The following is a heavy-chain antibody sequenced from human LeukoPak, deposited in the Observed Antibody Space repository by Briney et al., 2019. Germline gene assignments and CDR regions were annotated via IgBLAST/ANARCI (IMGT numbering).Heavy chain of an antibody. D-gene: IGHD3-10*01. CDR1: GYTFSDYT. J-gene: IGHJ4*02. V-gene: IGHV1-18*04. Sequence: GASVKVSCKASGYTFSDYTIYWVQQAPGQGLEWMGHVRPGDGDPVYAEKFQGRVTMTTDTSTSTAYMELRSLRSDDTAVYYCARGATLLWFGEPPDYWGQGTLVTVSS. CDR2: VRPGDGDP. CDR3: ARGATLLWFGEPPDY.